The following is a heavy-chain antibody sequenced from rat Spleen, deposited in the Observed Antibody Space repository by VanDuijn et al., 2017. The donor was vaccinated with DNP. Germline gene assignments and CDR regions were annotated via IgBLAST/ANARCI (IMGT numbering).Heavy chain of an antibody. D-gene: IGHD3-8*01. CDR2: LSYNGGTP. J-gene: IGHJ2*01. CDR3: TSNPHIRTAAPFDY. V-gene: IGHV5-7*01. Sequence: EVQLVESGGGLVQPGNSLKLSCAASGFTFSDYAMAWVRQSPKKGLEWVSTLSYNGGTPYYRDSVKGRFTISRDNAQSTLYLQMDSLRSEDTATYYCTSNPHIRTAAPFDYWGQGVMVTVSS. CDR1: GFTFSDYA.